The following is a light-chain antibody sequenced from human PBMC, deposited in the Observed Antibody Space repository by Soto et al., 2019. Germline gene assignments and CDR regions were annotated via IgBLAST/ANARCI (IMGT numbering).Light chain of an antibody. CDR1: QMVSSSY. J-gene: IGKJ1*01. Sequence: EIVLTQSPGTLSLSPGERATRSCRAIQMVSSSYLVWYQKHAVHAPRLLIYGASSRATGMPERFSGSGCGTDFSLTIRRLEPDDFAVYYCHQYGNFWTFGQGTKVDIK. CDR3: HQYGNFWT. CDR2: GAS. V-gene: IGKV3-20*01.